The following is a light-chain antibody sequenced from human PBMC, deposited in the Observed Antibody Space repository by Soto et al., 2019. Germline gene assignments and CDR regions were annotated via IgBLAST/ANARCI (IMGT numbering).Light chain of an antibody. CDR1: SSDVGRYNL. V-gene: IGLV2-23*02. CDR2: DVT. CDR3: CSYAGTTTFYV. Sequence: QSALAQPASVSGSPGQSITISFTGTSSDVGRYNLVSWYQHHPGKAPKLIIYDVTQWPSGASNRFSGSKSGNTASLTIFGLQAEDEADYYCCSYAGTTTFYVFGTGTKVTVL. J-gene: IGLJ1*01.